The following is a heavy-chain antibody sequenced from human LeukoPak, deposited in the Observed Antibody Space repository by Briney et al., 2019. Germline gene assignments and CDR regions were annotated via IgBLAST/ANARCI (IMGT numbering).Heavy chain of an antibody. J-gene: IGHJ6*02. CDR1: GGSISSYY. CDR3: ARGVCTSSSRYAGDYGMDV. D-gene: IGHD2-2*01. Sequence: PSETLSLTCTVSGGSISSYYWSWIRQPPGKGLEWIGYISHSGSTNYNPSLKSRVTISLDTSKSQFSLRLSSVTAADTAVYYCARGVCTSSSRYAGDYGMDVWGQGTTVTVS. CDR2: ISHSGST. V-gene: IGHV4-59*08.